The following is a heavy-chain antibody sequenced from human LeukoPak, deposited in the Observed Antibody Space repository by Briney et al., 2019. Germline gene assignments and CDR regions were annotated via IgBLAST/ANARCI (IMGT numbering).Heavy chain of an antibody. D-gene: IGHD4-23*01. CDR2: INPSGGST. J-gene: IGHJ5*02. CDR3: ARDNSVEDTAWWFNP. Sequence: ASVKVSCKASGYTFTSYDINWVRQAPGQGLEWMGIINPSGGSTSYAQKFQGRVTMTRDMSTSTDYMELSSLRSEDTAVYYCARDNSVEDTAWWFNPGGQGTLVTVSS. CDR1: GYTFTSYD. V-gene: IGHV1-46*01.